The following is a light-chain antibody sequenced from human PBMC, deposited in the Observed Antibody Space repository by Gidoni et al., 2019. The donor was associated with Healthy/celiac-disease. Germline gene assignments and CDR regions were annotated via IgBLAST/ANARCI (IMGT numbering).Light chain of an antibody. CDR3: QEYNNWCRT. Sequence: EIVLTLSPATLSVSPGESATLSCRASQSVSSNLSWYQQKPGQAPRLLIYGASTRATGIPARFSGSGSGTEFTLTISSLQSEDFAVYYCQEYNNWCRTFGGXTKVEIK. CDR1: QSVSSN. V-gene: IGKV3-15*01. J-gene: IGKJ4*01. CDR2: GAS.